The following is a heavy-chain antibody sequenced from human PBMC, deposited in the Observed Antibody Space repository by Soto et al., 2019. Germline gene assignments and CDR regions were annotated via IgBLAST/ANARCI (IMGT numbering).Heavy chain of an antibody. V-gene: IGHV1-46*03. CDR2: INPSGGST. J-gene: IGHJ4*02. D-gene: IGHD3-9*01. CDR3: ARAGYPLLRYFVWSPYYFDY. CDR1: GYTFTSYY. Sequence: QVQLVQSGAEVKKPGASVKVSCKASGYTFTSYYMHWVRQAPGQGLEWMGIINPSGGSTSYAQKFQGRVTMTRDTSTSTVYMELSSLRSEDTAVYYCARAGYPLLRYFVWSPYYFDYWGQGTLVTVSS.